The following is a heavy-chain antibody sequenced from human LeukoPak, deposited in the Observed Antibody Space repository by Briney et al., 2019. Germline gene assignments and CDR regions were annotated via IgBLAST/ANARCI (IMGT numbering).Heavy chain of an antibody. CDR2: INPDNGGT. CDR1: GYTFTDYY. Sequence: ASVTVSCRSSGYTFTDYYIHWVRQAPGQGLEWMGWINPDNGGTNYAQKFQGRVTMTRDTSIRTVYMDLSRLRSDDTAVFYCTREARVGNWFDPWGQGTQVTVSS. D-gene: IGHD2-2*01. V-gene: IGHV1-2*02. CDR3: TREARVGNWFDP. J-gene: IGHJ5*02.